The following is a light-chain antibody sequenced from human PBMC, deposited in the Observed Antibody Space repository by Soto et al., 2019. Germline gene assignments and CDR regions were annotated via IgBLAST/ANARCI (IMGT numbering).Light chain of an antibody. CDR2: STN. CDR3: AGWDDSLGGSYV. Sequence: QSVLTQPPSASGTPGQRVTISCSGSSSNIGRNTVNWYQKLPGTAPNLLIYSTNKRPSGVPDRFSGSKSGTSASRAISGLQSEDEADYYCAGWDDSLGGSYVFGTGTKLTVL. V-gene: IGLV1-44*01. J-gene: IGLJ1*01. CDR1: SSNIGRNT.